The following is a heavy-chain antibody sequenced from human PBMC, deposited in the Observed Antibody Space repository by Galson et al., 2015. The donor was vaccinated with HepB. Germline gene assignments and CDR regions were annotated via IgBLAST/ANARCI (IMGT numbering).Heavy chain of an antibody. CDR3: ARGDCSGGSCYFSSST. J-gene: IGHJ5*02. Sequence: SVKVSCKASGYTFTGYYMHWVRQAPGQGLEWMGWINPNTGVSKSAQKFQGRVTMTGDTSISTAYMELSRLRLDDTAVYHCARGDCSGGSCYFSSSTWGQRTLVTVFS. V-gene: IGHV1-2*02. CDR2: INPNTGVS. D-gene: IGHD2-15*01. CDR1: GYTFTGYY.